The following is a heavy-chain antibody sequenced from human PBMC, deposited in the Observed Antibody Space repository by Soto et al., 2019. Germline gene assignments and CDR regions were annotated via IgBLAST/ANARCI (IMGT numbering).Heavy chain of an antibody. CDR2: IYHSGST. V-gene: IGHV4-4*02. CDR3: ASGSYYDSSRYYPRFDY. Sequence: SETLSLTCAVSGGSISSSNWWSWVRQPPGKGLEWIGEIYHSGSTNYNPSLKSRVTISVDKSKNQFSLKLSSVTAADTAVYYCASGSYYDSSRYYPRFDYWGQGTLVTVCS. D-gene: IGHD3-22*01. J-gene: IGHJ4*02. CDR1: GGSISSSNW.